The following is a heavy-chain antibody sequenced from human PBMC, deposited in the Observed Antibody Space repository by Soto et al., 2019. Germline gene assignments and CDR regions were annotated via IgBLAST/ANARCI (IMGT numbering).Heavy chain of an antibody. J-gene: IGHJ6*02. CDR1: GYTFTSYA. Sequence: ASVKVSCKASGYTFTSYAMHWVRQAPGQRXEWMGWINAVNGNTKYSQKFQGRVTITRETSASTAYMELSSLRSEDTAVYYCAAYCSSTSCRLYYYRMDVWGQGPTVTVSS. V-gene: IGHV1-3*01. CDR2: INAVNGNT. CDR3: AAYCSSTSCRLYYYRMDV. D-gene: IGHD2-2*01.